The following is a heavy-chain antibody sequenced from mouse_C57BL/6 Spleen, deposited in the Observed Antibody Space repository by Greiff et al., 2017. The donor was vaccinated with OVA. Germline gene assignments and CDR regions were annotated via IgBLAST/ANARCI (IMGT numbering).Heavy chain of an antibody. V-gene: IGHV5-12*01. CDR1: GFTFSDYY. CDR2: ISNGGGST. CDR3: ARGWYFDV. Sequence: EVQRVESGGGLVQPGGSLKLSCAASGFTFSDYYMCWVRQTPEKSLEWVAYISNGGGSTNYPVTVTGRFTVSRDNAKNTLYQQMSRPKSEDTAMYYGARGWYFDVWGTGTTVTVS. J-gene: IGHJ1*03.